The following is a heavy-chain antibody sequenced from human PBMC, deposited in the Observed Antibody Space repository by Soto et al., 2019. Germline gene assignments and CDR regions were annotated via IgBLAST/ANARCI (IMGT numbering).Heavy chain of an antibody. D-gene: IGHD6-13*01. CDR2: ISSSGSTI. V-gene: IGHV3-11*01. J-gene: IGHJ5*02. CDR1: GFTFSDYY. Sequence: QVQLVESGGGLVKPGGSLRLSCAASGFTFSDYYMSWIRQAPGKGLEWVSNISSSGSTIYYAHPAKGRFTISRDNAKNSLDLQTNSLRAEDTAVYYCARRGSWSGGRVSWGQGTLVTVSS. CDR3: ARRGSWSGGRVS.